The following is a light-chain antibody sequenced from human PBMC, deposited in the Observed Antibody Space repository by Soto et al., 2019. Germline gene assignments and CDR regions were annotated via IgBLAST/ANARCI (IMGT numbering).Light chain of an antibody. V-gene: IGLV1-36*01. J-gene: IGLJ1*01. CDR3: AAWDDSLNGYV. CDR1: SSNIGNNA. Sequence: QSVLTQPPSVSEAPRQRVTISCPGSSSNIGNNAVNWYQQLPGKAPKLLIYYDDLLPSGVSDRFSGSKSGTSPSLAISGLQSEDEADYYCAAWDDSLNGYVFGTGTKVTVL. CDR2: YDD.